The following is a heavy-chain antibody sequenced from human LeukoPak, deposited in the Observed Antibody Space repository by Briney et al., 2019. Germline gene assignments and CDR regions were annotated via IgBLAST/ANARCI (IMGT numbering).Heavy chain of an antibody. J-gene: IGHJ4*02. CDR1: GYTFTDYY. CDR3: ARDLSGYYDSSAYYHASDY. V-gene: IGHV1-2*06. Sequence: ASVTVSCKASGYTFTDYYMHWVRQAPGQGLEWMGRINPNSGGTNYAQKFQGRVTMTRDTSISTAYMDLSRLRSDDTAVYYCARDLSGYYDSSAYYHASDYWGQGTLVTVSS. CDR2: INPNSGGT. D-gene: IGHD3-22*01.